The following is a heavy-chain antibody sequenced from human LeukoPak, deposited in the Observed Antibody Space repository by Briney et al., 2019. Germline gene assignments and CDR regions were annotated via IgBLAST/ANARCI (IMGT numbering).Heavy chain of an antibody. CDR1: GDSISSSSYY. J-gene: IGHJ5*02. CDR3: AKKSSGWCGWFDP. V-gene: IGHV4-39*01. CDR2: IYYSGST. Sequence: PSETLSLTCTVSGDSISSSSYYWTWIRQPPGKGLEWIGSIYYSGSTYYNPSLKSRVTISVDTSKNQFSLKLSSVTAADTAVYYCAKKSSGWCGWFDPWGQGTLVTVSS. D-gene: IGHD6-19*01.